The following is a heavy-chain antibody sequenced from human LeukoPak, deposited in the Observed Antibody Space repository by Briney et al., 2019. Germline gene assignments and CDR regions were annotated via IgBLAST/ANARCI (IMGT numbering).Heavy chain of an antibody. D-gene: IGHD4-23*01. CDR2: IYYSGST. CDR3: AREVGTGIDY. V-gene: IGHV4-59*01. CDR1: GGSISSYY. Sequence: SETLSLTCTVSGGSISSYYWSWIRQPPGKGLEWIGYIYYSGSTNYSPSLKRRVTMSVDTSKNQFFLRLSSVTAADTAVYYCAREVGTGIDYWGQGTLVTVSS. J-gene: IGHJ4*02.